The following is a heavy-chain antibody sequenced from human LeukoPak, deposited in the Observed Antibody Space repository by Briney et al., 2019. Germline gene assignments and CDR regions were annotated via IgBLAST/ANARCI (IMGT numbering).Heavy chain of an antibody. V-gene: IGHV1-2*02. CDR1: VYSFIDYY. CDR2: INPNSGGT. CDR3: ARDSRYNNVGDY. D-gene: IGHD3-10*01. Sequence: ASVKVSCKASVYSFIDYYIHWVRQAPGQGLEWMGWINPNSGGTNYAQKFQGRVTMTRDTSISTAYMELSRLRSDDTAVYFCARDSRYNNVGDYWGQGTLVTVSS. J-gene: IGHJ4*02.